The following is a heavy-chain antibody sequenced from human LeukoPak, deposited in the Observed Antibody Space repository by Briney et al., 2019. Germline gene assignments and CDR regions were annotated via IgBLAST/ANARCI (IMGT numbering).Heavy chain of an antibody. CDR3: ARGQWLPVFDF. D-gene: IGHD3-22*01. Sequence: PSETLSLTCTISGDSSRTFYWSWIRQPAGMGLEWIGRVYTSGNTNYNPSLKSRVAMSLDTSKKQFSLRLSSVTAADTAVYYCARGQWLPVFDFWGQGTLVTVSS. CDR2: VYTSGNT. CDR1: GDSSRTFY. J-gene: IGHJ4*02. V-gene: IGHV4-4*07.